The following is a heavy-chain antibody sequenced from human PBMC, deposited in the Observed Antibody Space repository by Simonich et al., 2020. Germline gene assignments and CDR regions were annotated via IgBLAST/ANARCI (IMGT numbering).Heavy chain of an antibody. CDR1: GFTFSSYE. D-gene: IGHD6-6*01. CDR2: ISSSGSTI. Sequence: EVQLVESGGGLVQPGGSLRLSCAASGFTFSSYEMNWVRQAPGKGLEWVSNISSSGSTIYYADSVKGRFTISRDNAKNSLYLQMNSLGAEDTAVYYCARDFRLQLVEIGTYYYYGMDVWGQGTTVTVSS. J-gene: IGHJ6*02. CDR3: ARDFRLQLVEIGTYYYYGMDV. V-gene: IGHV3-48*03.